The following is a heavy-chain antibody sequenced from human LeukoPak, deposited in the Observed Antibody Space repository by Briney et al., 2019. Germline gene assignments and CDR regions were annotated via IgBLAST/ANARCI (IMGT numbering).Heavy chain of an antibody. V-gene: IGHV3-30-3*01. D-gene: IGHD3-22*01. CDR1: GFTFSSYA. CDR2: ISYDGSNK. Sequence: GGSPRLSCAASGFTFSSYAMHWVRQAPGKGLEWVAVISYDGSNKYYADSVKGRFTISRDNSKNTLYLQMNSLRAEDTAVYYCAKTRTSGYYYDSSGYHFDYWGQGTLVTVSS. CDR3: AKTRTSGYYYDSSGYHFDY. J-gene: IGHJ4*02.